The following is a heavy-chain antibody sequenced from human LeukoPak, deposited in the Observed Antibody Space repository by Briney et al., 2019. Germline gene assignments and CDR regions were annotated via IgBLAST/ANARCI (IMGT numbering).Heavy chain of an antibody. V-gene: IGHV3-7*01. CDR1: GFTFSSYW. CDR2: IKQDGSEK. J-gene: IGHJ4*02. D-gene: IGHD3-10*01. Sequence: GGSLRLSCAASGFTFSSYWMSWVRQAPGKGLEWVANIKQDGSEKYYVDSVKGRFTISRDNAKNSLYLQMNSLRAEDTAVYYCAREDYYGSSSTDYWGQGTLLTVSS. CDR3: AREDYYGSSSTDY.